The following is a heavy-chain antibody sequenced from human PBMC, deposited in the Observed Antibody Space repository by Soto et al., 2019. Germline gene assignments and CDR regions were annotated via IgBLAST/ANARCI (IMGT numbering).Heavy chain of an antibody. CDR2: ISYDGSNK. Sequence: GGSLRLSCAASGFTFSSYAMHWVRQAPGKGLEGVAVISYDGSNKYYADSVKGRFTISRDNSKNTLYLQMNSLRAEDTAVYYCARDQGSIFGVVIGYYGMDVWGQGTTVTVSS. D-gene: IGHD3-3*01. V-gene: IGHV3-30-3*01. CDR3: ARDQGSIFGVVIGYYGMDV. J-gene: IGHJ6*02. CDR1: GFTFSSYA.